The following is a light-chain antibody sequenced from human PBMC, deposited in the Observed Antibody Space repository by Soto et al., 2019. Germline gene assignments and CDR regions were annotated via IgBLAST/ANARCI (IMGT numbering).Light chain of an antibody. CDR3: QQGGGSLWT. CDR1: QAVGSSL. J-gene: IGKJ1*01. Sequence: EIVLTQSPGTMSLSPGERATLSCRASQAVGSSLLAWYQHKPGQAPRLVIYGASSRATGIPDRFSGSGSGKDFTLTISRLEPEDFAVYYCQQGGGSLWTFGQGTKVEIK. V-gene: IGKV3-20*01. CDR2: GAS.